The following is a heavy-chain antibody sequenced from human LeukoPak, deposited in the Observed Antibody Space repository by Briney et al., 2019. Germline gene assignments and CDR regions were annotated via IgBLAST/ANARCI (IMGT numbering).Heavy chain of an antibody. CDR1: GFTFSSYG. J-gene: IGHJ4*02. CDR3: ARDNEVTMVRGVFDY. V-gene: IGHV3-33*01. CDR2: IWYDGSNK. Sequence: PGGSLRLSCAASGFTFSSYGMHWVRQAPGKGLEWVAVIWYDGSNKYYADSVKGRFTISRDNSKNTLYLQMNSLRAEDTAVYYCARDNEVTMVRGVFDYWGQGTLVTVSS. D-gene: IGHD3-10*01.